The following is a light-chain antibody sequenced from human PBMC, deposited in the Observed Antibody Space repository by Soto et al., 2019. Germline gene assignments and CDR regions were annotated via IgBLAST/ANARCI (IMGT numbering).Light chain of an antibody. CDR3: QQYNNWLT. CDR1: QSVSTN. CDR2: GAS. V-gene: IGKV3-15*01. Sequence: EIEMTQSPGTLSVSPGARATLSCRASQSVSTNLAWYQQRPGQAPRLLIYGASTRATGTPARFSGSGSGTKFTLTISSLQSEDFAVYYCQQYNNWLTFGGGTKVEI. J-gene: IGKJ4*01.